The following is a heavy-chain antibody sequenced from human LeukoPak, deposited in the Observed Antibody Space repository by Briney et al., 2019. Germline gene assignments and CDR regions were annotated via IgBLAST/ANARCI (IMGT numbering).Heavy chain of an antibody. Sequence: GGSLRLSCAASGFTFSDYYMSWIRQAPGKGLQWVSYISNSGSTINYADSVKGRFTISRDNARNSLSLQMNSLRAEDTAVYYCASSGGGSHTVTTVRYFDLWGRGTLVTVSS. V-gene: IGHV3-11*04. CDR1: GFTFSDYY. J-gene: IGHJ2*01. D-gene: IGHD4-17*01. CDR2: ISNSGSTI. CDR3: ASSGGGSHTVTTVRYFDL.